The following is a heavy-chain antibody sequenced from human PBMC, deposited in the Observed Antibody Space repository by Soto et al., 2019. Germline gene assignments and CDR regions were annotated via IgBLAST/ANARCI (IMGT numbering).Heavy chain of an antibody. CDR3: ARGSPLFIVVVVAATRSNWFEP. Sequence: LSLTCAVHGGSFSGYYWSWTRQPPGKGPEGIGEINHSGSTNYNPSLKSRVTISVDTSKNQFSLKLSSVTAADTAVYYCARGSPLFIVVVVAATRSNWFEPWGQGTLVTVSS. V-gene: IGHV4-34*01. CDR2: INHSGST. CDR1: GGSFSGYY. D-gene: IGHD2-15*01. J-gene: IGHJ5*02.